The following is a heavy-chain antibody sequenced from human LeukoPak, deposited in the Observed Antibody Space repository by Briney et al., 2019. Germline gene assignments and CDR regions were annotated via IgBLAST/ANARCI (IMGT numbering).Heavy chain of an antibody. CDR2: ISAYNGNT. CDR3: ARGYSYGPSYAFDI. D-gene: IGHD5-18*01. J-gene: IGHJ3*02. CDR1: GHTFTSYG. Sequence: ASVKVSCKASGHTFTSYGISWVRQAPGQGLEWMGWISAYNGNTNYAQKLQGRVTMTTDTSTSTANMELRSLRSDDTAVYYCARGYSYGPSYAFDIWGQGTMVTVSS. V-gene: IGHV1-18*01.